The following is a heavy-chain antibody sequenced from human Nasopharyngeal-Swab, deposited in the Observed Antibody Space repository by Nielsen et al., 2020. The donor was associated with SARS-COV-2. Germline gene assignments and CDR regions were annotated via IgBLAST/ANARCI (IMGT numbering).Heavy chain of an antibody. CDR2: ISYEGSKK. CDR3: AKANVLFWFGQFKNDGFDI. CDR1: GFSFNNYG. J-gene: IGHJ3*02. D-gene: IGHD3-10*01. V-gene: IGHV3-30*18. Sequence: GESLKISCTASGFSFNNYGMHWVRQAPGKGLGWVAVISYEGSKKFYAESVEGRFTISRDYSKSTLYLQMDSLRTGDTAMYYCAKANVLFWFGQFKNDGFDIWGQGTMVAVSS.